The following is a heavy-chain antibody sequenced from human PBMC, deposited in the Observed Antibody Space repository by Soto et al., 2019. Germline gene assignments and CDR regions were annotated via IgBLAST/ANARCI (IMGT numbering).Heavy chain of an antibody. D-gene: IGHD3-22*01. Sequence: PSETLSLTCTVSGGSISSGDYYWSWIRQPPGKGLEWIGYIYYSGSTYYNPSLKSRVTISVDTSKNQFSLKLSSVTAADTAVYYCASSYYYDSSGSIPDYWGQGTLVTVSS. CDR2: IYYSGST. CDR3: ASSYYYDSSGSIPDY. J-gene: IGHJ4*02. V-gene: IGHV4-30-4*01. CDR1: GGSISSGDYY.